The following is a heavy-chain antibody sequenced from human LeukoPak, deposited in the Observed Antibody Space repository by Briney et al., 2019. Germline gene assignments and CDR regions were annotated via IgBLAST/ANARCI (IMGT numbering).Heavy chain of an antibody. V-gene: IGHV4-30-2*01. CDR1: GGSISSGGYS. D-gene: IGHD2-2*01. CDR3: ARGGYCSSTSCSSNWFDP. CDR2: IYHSGST. J-gene: IGHJ5*02. Sequence: SETLSLTCAVSGGSISSGGYSWSWIRQPPGKGLEWIGYIYHSGSTYYNPSLKSRVTISVDRSKNQFSLKLSSVTAADTAVYYGARGGYCSSTSCSSNWFDPWGQGTLVTVSS.